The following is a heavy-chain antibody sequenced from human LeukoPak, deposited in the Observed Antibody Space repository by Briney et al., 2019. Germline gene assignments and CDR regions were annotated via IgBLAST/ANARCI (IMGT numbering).Heavy chain of an antibody. J-gene: IGHJ4*02. CDR3: ARFVATGVGATVPFDY. D-gene: IGHD1-26*01. V-gene: IGHV1-46*01. CDR2: INPSCGST. Sequence: ASVKVSCKASGYTFTSYYMHWVRQAPGQGLEWMGVINPSCGSTSYAQKFQGRVTMTRDMSTSTVYMELSSLRSEDTAVYYCARFVATGVGATVPFDYWGQGTLVTVSS. CDR1: GYTFTSYY.